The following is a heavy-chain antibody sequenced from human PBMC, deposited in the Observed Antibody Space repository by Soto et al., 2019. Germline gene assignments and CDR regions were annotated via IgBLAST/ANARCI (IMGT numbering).Heavy chain of an antibody. J-gene: IGHJ4*02. CDR3: AGSPEWSYALSQLVITTFGFF. D-gene: IGHD3-22*01. Sequence: QVQLVQSGAEVKKPASSVIVSCKASGGTFNRFAFSWVRQAPAQGLEWMGGIIPVFGATTYAQNFQDRASITADASTSTAYMELSSLRSEDTAVYYCAGSPEWSYALSQLVITTFGFFWGPGTLVTVSP. CDR1: GGTFNRFA. CDR2: IIPVFGAT. V-gene: IGHV1-69*01.